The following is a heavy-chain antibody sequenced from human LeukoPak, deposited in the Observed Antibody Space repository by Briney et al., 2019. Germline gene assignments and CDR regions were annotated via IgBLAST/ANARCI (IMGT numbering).Heavy chain of an antibody. CDR3: ATLGEYYDSSGYYYN. CDR2: INHSGST. J-gene: IGHJ4*02. Sequence: PSETLSLTCAVYGGSFSGFYWSWICQPPGKGLEWIGEINHSGSTYYNPSLKSRVTISEDTSKNQFSLKLTSVTAADTAVYYCATLGEYYDSSGYYYNWGQGTLVTVSS. CDR1: GGSFSGFY. D-gene: IGHD3-22*01. V-gene: IGHV4-34*01.